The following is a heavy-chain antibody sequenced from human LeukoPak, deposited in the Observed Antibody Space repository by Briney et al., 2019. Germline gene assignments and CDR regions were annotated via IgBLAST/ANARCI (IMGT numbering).Heavy chain of an antibody. CDR3: ARDGEAAAGTVYYYYMDV. Sequence: GGTLRLSCAASGFVFSSYGMSWVRQAPGKGLEWVSAISGSGSGGSTYYADSVKGRFTISRDNAKNSLYLQMNSLRAEDTAVYYCARDGEAAAGTVYYYYMDVWGKGTTVTVSS. CDR1: GFVFSSYG. CDR2: ISGSGSGGST. D-gene: IGHD6-13*01. V-gene: IGHV3-23*01. J-gene: IGHJ6*03.